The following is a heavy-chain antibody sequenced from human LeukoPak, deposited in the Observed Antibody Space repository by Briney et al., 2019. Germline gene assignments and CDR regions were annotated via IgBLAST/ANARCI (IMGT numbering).Heavy chain of an antibody. Sequence: ASVKVSCKVSGCTLTELSMHWVRQAPGKGLEWMGGFDPEDGETIYAQKFQGRVTMTEDTSTDTAYMELSSLRSEDTAVYYCATAPSYDFWSGYYGSAFDIWGQGTMVTVSS. V-gene: IGHV1-24*01. D-gene: IGHD3-3*01. CDR2: FDPEDGET. CDR3: ATAPSYDFWSGYYGSAFDI. J-gene: IGHJ3*02. CDR1: GCTLTELS.